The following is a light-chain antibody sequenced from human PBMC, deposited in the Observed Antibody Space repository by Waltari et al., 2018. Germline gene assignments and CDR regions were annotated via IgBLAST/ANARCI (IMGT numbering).Light chain of an antibody. V-gene: IGKV3-20*01. Sequence: EIVLTQSPGTLSVSPGERATLSCRASQSVSSNHLAWYQQKTGQAPRLLIYGASSRATGIPDRVGGSGSATDFTLTISRLEPEDFAVYYCQQYGSSPRTFGQGTKVEIK. CDR1: QSVSSNH. CDR3: QQYGSSPRT. CDR2: GAS. J-gene: IGKJ1*01.